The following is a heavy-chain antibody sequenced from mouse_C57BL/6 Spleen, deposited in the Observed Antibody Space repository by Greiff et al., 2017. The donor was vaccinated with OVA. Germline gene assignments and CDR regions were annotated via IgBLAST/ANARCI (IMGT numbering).Heavy chain of an antibody. CDR2: ISSGGSYT. D-gene: IGHD4-1*01. CDR3: ARHLELGDFDY. V-gene: IGHV5-6*01. Sequence: VQLKESGGDLVKPGGSLKLSCAASGFTFSSYGMSWVRQTPDKRLEWVATISSGGSYTYYPDSVKGRFTISRDNAKNTLYLQMSSLKSEDTAMYYCARHLELGDFDYWGQGTTLTVSS. J-gene: IGHJ2*01. CDR1: GFTFSSYG.